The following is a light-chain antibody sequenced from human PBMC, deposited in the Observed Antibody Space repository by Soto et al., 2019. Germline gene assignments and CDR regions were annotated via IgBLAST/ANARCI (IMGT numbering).Light chain of an antibody. CDR3: QQYHMWPLT. CDR2: GAS. Sequence: MTQSPSTLSASVGDTVTITCRASQSVSSNYFAWYQQKPGQAPRLLIYGASSRATDIPDRFSGSGSGTDFTLTISSLQSEDVGVYFCQQYHMWPLTSGGGTKVDIK. CDR1: QSVSSN. V-gene: IGKV3D-15*01. J-gene: IGKJ4*01.